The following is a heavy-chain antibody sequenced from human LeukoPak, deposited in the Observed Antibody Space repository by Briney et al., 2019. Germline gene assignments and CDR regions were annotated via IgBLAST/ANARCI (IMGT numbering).Heavy chain of an antibody. CDR2: IWYDGSNK. D-gene: IGHD2-2*01. V-gene: IGHV3-33*08. CDR3: ARDCSSTSCYPYYYYGMDV. Sequence: GGSLRLSCAASGFTLRSYDMSWVRQAPGKGLEWVAVIWYDGSNKYYADSVKGRFTISRDNSKNTLYLQMNSLRAEDTAVYYCARDCSSTSCYPYYYYGMDVWGQGTTVTVSS. J-gene: IGHJ6*02. CDR1: GFTLRSYD.